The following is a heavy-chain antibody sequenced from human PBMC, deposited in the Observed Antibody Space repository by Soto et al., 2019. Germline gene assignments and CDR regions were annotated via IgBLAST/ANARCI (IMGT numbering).Heavy chain of an antibody. Sequence: EVQLVESGGGLVQPGGSLRLSCAASGFTFSNYWMYWVRQAPGKGLVWVSRVNNDGTDTTHADSVKGRFTISRDNAENTLYLQMNSLSAEDTAVYYCARGGLHHALEVWGQGSTVTVSS. V-gene: IGHV3-74*03. J-gene: IGHJ6*02. CDR1: GFTFSNYW. D-gene: IGHD2-21*01. CDR2: VNNDGTDT. CDR3: ARGGLHHALEV.